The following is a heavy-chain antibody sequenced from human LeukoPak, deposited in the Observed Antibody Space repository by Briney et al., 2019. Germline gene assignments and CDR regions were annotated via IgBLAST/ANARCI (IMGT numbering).Heavy chain of an antibody. V-gene: IGHV3-48*01. Sequence: QTGGSLRLSCAASGFTFNSYSMNWLRQAPGKGLEWVSYISSSSSTIYYPDSVKGRSTLSSDNAKNSMYLQVNSLRVEDTAVFYCARGIGSARDAFDIWGQGTMVTVSS. J-gene: IGHJ3*02. D-gene: IGHD2-15*01. CDR3: ARGIGSARDAFDI. CDR2: ISSSSSTI. CDR1: GFTFNSYS.